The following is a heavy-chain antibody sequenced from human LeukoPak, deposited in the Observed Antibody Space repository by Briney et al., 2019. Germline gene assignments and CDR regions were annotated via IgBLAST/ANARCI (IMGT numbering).Heavy chain of an antibody. J-gene: IGHJ4*02. V-gene: IGHV3-74*01. CDR2: INEDGRVT. D-gene: IGHD5-18*01. Sequence: PGRSLRLSCAGSGFTFSNYGIHWVRQAPGKGLVWVSRINEDGRVTSYAGSVRGRFTISRDSVENTLHLQMSSLRAEDTAVYYCVKDHLGYSYGYNYFDYWGQGTLVTVSS. CDR1: GFTFSNYG. CDR3: VKDHLGYSYGYNYFDY.